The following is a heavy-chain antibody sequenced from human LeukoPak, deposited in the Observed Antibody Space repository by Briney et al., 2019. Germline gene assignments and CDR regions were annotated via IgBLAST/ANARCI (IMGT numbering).Heavy chain of an antibody. CDR3: ARARDSSWDY. CDR2: IKDDGSEK. CDR1: GFTFSSYW. V-gene: IGHV3-7*03. Sequence: GVSLRLSCAASGFTFSSYWMSWVRQAPGKGLEWVANIKDDGSEKYYVDSVKGRFTISRDDAKNSLYLQMNSLRAEDTAVYYCARARDSSWDYWGQGTLVTVSS. D-gene: IGHD6-13*01. J-gene: IGHJ4*02.